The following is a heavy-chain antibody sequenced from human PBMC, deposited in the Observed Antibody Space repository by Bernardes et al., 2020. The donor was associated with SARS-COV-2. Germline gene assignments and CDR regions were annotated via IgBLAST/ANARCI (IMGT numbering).Heavy chain of an antibody. CDR2: ISYDGSNK. D-gene: IGHD1-26*01. CDR1: GFTFSSYA. J-gene: IGHJ5*02. V-gene: IGHV3-30*04. CDR3: AKDRGELLEVIYWFDP. Sequence: GGSLRLSCAASGFTFSSYAMHWVRQAPGKGLEWVAVISYDGSNKYYADSVKGRFTISRDNSKNTLYLQMNSLRAEDTAVYYCAKDRGELLEVIYWFDPWGQGTLVTVSS.